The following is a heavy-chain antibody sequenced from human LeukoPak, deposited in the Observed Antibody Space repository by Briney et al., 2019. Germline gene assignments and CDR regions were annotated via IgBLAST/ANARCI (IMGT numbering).Heavy chain of an antibody. D-gene: IGHD2-15*01. J-gene: IGHJ6*02. CDR1: GYTFTSYA. CDR2: INTNTGNP. CDR3: ARPGVGYYHYGMDV. V-gene: IGHV7-4-1*02. Sequence: ASVTVSCKASGYTFTSYAMNWVRQAPGQGLEWIGWINTNTGNPTYAQGFTGRFVFSLDTSVSTAYLQISSLKAEDTAVYYCARPGVGYYHYGMDVWGQGTTVTVSS.